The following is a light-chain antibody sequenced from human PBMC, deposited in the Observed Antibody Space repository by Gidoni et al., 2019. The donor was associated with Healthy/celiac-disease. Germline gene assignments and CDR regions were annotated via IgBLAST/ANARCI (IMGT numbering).Light chain of an antibody. J-gene: IGKJ2*01. CDR3: MQALQTPPYT. V-gene: IGKV2-28*01. CDR1: QSLLHSNGYNY. Sequence: DIVMTQSPLSLPVTPGEPASISCRSSQSLLHSNGYNYLDWYLQKPVQSPQLLIYLGSNRASGVPDRFSGSGSGTDFTLKISRVEAEDVGVYYCMQALQTPPYTFGQXTKLEIK. CDR2: LGS.